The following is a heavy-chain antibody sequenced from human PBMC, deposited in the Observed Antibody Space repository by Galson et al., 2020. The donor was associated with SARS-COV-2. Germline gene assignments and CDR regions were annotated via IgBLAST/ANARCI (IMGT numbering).Heavy chain of an antibody. D-gene: IGHD6-6*01. J-gene: IGHJ4*02. CDR1: GFTFSSYG. CDR3: AKESDSSSPLNFDY. Sequence: GGSLRLSCAASGFTFSSYGMHWVRQAPGKGLEWVAVIWYDGSNKYYADSVKGRFTISRDNSKNTLYLQMNSLRAEDTAVYYCAKESDSSSPLNFDYWGQGTLVTVSS. CDR2: IWYDGSNK. V-gene: IGHV3-33*06.